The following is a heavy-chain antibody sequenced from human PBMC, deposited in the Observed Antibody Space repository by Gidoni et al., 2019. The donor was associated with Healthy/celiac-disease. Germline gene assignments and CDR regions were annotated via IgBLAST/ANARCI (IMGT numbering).Heavy chain of an antibody. CDR2: ISGSGGST. V-gene: IGHV3-23*01. CDR1: GFTFSSYA. CDR3: AKSKVAIFQGYGMDV. J-gene: IGHJ6*02. D-gene: IGHD3-9*01. Sequence: EVQLLESGGGLVLPGGSLRLSCAASGFTFSSYAVSWVRQAPGKGLEWVSAISGSGGSTYYADSVKGRFTISRDNSKNTLYLQMNSLRAEDTAVYYCAKSKVAIFQGYGMDVWGQGTTVTVSS.